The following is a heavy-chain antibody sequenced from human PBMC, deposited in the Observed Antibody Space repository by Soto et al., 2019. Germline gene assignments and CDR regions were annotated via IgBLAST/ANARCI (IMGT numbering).Heavy chain of an antibody. V-gene: IGHV3-30*18. D-gene: IGHD3-16*01. CDR3: AKEYFQQGGSAAYYYYGMDV. CDR2: ISYDGSNK. CDR1: GFTFSSYG. J-gene: IGHJ6*02. Sequence: GGSLRLSCAASGFTFSSYGMHWVRQAPGKGLEWVAVISYDGSNKYYADSVKGRFTISRDNSKNTLFFQMNSLRAEDTAVYYCAKEYFQQGGSAAYYYYGMDVWGQGTTVTVSS.